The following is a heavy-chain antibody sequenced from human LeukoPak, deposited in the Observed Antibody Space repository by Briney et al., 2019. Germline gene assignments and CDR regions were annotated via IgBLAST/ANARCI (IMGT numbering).Heavy chain of an antibody. Sequence: PSGTLSLTCTVSGGSISGYYWSWIRQPPGKGLEWIGCIYYSGSTKYNPSLKSRVTISVDTSKNQFSLRLTSVTAADTAVYYCARHFLCADDCYSLRPFDMWGQGTMVTVSS. CDR2: IYYSGST. CDR1: GGSISGYY. J-gene: IGHJ3*02. D-gene: IGHD2-21*02. CDR3: ARHFLCADDCYSLRPFDM. V-gene: IGHV4-59*08.